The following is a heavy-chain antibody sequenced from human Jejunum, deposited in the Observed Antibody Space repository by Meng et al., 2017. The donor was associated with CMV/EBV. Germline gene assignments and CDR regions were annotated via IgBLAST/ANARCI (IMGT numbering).Heavy chain of an antibody. Sequence: VKLVESGGGLVKPGGSLRLSCAASGFTFTIYSMNWVRQAPGKGLEWVSFISSSSNIWYADSMKGRFTISRDSAKKSLYLQMNSLRAEDTAVYYCARGGGNPPYYFDYWGQGTLVTVSS. V-gene: IGHV3-21*01. D-gene: IGHD4-23*01. CDR3: ARGGGNPPYYFDY. J-gene: IGHJ4*02. CDR2: ISSSSNI. CDR1: GFTFTIYS.